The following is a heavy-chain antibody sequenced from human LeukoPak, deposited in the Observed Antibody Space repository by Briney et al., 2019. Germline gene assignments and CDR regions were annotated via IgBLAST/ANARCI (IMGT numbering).Heavy chain of an antibody. CDR1: GFTFSNYA. Sequence: GGSLRLSCAASGFTFSNYAINWVRQAPDKGLEWVSAISGSGDSTYYADSVRGRFTISRDNSKNTVYLHVSSLRAEDTALYFCAKDNSDYFDYWAQGTLITVSS. CDR2: ISGSGDST. J-gene: IGHJ4*02. V-gene: IGHV3-23*01. CDR3: AKDNSDYFDY. D-gene: IGHD4-23*01.